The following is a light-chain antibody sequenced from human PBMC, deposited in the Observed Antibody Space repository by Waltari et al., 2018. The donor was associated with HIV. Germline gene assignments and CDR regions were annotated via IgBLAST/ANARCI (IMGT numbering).Light chain of an antibody. CDR2: GGN. V-gene: IGLV3-19*01. CDR3: HSRDTDGDHYV. J-gene: IGLJ1*01. Sequence: SSELTQDPVVSVALGPTIKLRCQGDSLRSFFANWYQHRPGQAPVLVVDGGNRRPSGIPARFSASNSGNTSSLIISNSQAVDEADYFCHSRDTDGDHYVFGSGTRVIV. CDR1: SLRSFF.